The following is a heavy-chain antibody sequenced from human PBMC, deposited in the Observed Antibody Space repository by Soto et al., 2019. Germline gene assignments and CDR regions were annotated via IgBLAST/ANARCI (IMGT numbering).Heavy chain of an antibody. CDR3: ARVRYPAAVYFDY. J-gene: IGHJ4*02. CDR2: ISSSGSTI. D-gene: IGHD1-26*01. V-gene: IGHV3-11*01. Sequence: PVGSLRLSCAASGFTFSDYYMSWIRQAPGKGLEWVSYISSSGSTIYYADSVKGRFTISRDNAKNSLYLQMNSLRAEDTAVYYCARVRYPAAVYFDYWGQGTLVTVSS. CDR1: GFTFSDYY.